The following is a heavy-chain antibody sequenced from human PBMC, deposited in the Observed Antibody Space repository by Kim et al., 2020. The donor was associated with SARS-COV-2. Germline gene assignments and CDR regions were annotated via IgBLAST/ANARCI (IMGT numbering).Heavy chain of an antibody. Sequence: SETLSLTCTVSGGSISSSSYYWGWIRQPPGKGLEWIGSIYYSGSTYYNPSLKSRVTISVDTSKNQFSLKLSSVTAADTAVYYCARQEWELHTFDYWGQGTLVTVSS. CDR3: ARQEWELHTFDY. CDR2: IYYSGST. D-gene: IGHD1-26*01. V-gene: IGHV4-39*01. J-gene: IGHJ4*02. CDR1: GGSISSSSYY.